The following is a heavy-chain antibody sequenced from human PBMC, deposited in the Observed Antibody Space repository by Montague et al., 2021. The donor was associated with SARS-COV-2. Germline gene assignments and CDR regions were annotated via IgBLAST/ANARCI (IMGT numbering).Heavy chain of an antibody. Sequence: PALVKPTQTLTLTCSFSGFSLSTSAMSVTWIRQPPGKALEWLARIDWDNDKYYSTSLKARLTISKDTSKNQVVLTLTNVDPFDTATYYCARIVSVVVPGDVPQMYDFGMDVWGQGTTVSVSS. CDR3: ARIVSVVVPGDVPQMYDFGMDV. V-gene: IGHV2-70*11. CDR1: GFSLSTSAMS. J-gene: IGHJ6*02. CDR2: IDWDNDK. D-gene: IGHD3-16*02.